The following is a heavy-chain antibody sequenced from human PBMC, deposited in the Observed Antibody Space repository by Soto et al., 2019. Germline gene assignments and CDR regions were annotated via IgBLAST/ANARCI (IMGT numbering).Heavy chain of an antibody. V-gene: IGHV1-2*04. CDR3: ARAPTDFIVVVPAAMGY. J-gene: IGHJ4*02. CDR2: INPNSGGT. D-gene: IGHD2-2*01. CDR1: GYTFTDYY. Sequence: GASVKVSCKASGYTFTDYYMHWVRQAPGQGLEWMGWINPNSGGTNYAQKFQGWVTMTRDTSISTAYMELSRLRSDDTAVYYCARAPTDFIVVVPAAMGYCGQGTLVTVSS.